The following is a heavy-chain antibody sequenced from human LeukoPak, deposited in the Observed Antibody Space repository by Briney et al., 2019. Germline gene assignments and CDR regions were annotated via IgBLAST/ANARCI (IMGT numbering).Heavy chain of an antibody. CDR3: ATYDSSGYYVGLWDY. V-gene: IGHV3-7*01. Sequence: TGGSLRLSCAASGFTFSSYWMSWVRQAPGKGLEWVANIKQDGSEKYYVDSVKGRFTIPRDNAKNSLYPQMNSLRAEDTAVYYCATYDSSGYYVGLWDYWGQGTLVTVSS. J-gene: IGHJ4*02. D-gene: IGHD3-22*01. CDR2: IKQDGSEK. CDR1: GFTFSSYW.